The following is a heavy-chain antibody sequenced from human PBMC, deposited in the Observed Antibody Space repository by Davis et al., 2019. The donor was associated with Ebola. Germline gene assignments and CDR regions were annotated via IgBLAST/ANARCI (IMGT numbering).Heavy chain of an antibody. D-gene: IGHD1-14*01. Sequence: GGSLRLSCAASGFTFSSYSMNWVRQAPGKGLEWVANIKQDGSQTNYGDSVKGRFTISRDNAKRSLYLKKNSLRAEDTAVYYCAVMPDDYWGQGTLVTVSS. J-gene: IGHJ4*02. CDR3: AVMPDDY. V-gene: IGHV3-7*01. CDR1: GFTFSSYS. CDR2: IKQDGSQT.